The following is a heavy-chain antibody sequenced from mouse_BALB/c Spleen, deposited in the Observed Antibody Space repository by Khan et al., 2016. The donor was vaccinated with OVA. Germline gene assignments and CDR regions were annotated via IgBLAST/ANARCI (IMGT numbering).Heavy chain of an antibody. CDR2: ISSGGDYT. V-gene: IGHV5-6*01. Sequence: EVELVESGGDLVKPGGSLKLSCAASGFTFSSYSMSWVRQTPDKRLELVASISSGGDYTYYPDIVKGRFTTSRDNAKNTLYLQMSSLKSEDTAMYYCASHLTGSFAYWGQGTVVTVSA. CDR3: ASHLTGSFAY. J-gene: IGHJ3*01. CDR1: GFTFSSYS. D-gene: IGHD4-1*01.